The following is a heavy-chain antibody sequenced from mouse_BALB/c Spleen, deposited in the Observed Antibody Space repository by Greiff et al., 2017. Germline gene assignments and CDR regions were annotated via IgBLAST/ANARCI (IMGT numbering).Heavy chain of an antibody. Sequence: QVQLQQSGAELARPGASVKMSCKASGYTFTSYTMHWVKQRPGQGLEWIGYINPSSGYSNYNQKFKDKATLTADKSSSTAYMQLSSLTSEDSTVYCCARILRLYYFDYWGQGTTLTVSS. CDR2: INPSSGYS. CDR3: ARILRLYYFDY. CDR1: GYTFTSYT. D-gene: IGHD1-1*01. V-gene: IGHV1-4*01. J-gene: IGHJ2*01.